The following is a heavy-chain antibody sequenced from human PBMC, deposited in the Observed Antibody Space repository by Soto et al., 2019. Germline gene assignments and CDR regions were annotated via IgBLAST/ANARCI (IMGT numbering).Heavy chain of an antibody. CDR1: GYSISRSYY. V-gene: IGHV4-38-2*02. Sequence: SETLSLTCAVSGYSISRSYYWGWIRQPPGEGLEWIGSIYHSGSTYYNPSLKSRVTISVDTSKNQFSLKLSSVTAADTAVYYCARDLPVAGTSGAYWGQGTLVT. J-gene: IGHJ4*02. CDR2: IYHSGST. D-gene: IGHD6-19*01. CDR3: ARDLPVAGTSGAY.